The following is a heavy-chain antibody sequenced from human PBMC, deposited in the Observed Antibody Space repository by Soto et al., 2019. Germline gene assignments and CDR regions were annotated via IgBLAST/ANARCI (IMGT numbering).Heavy chain of an antibody. Sequence: ASVKVSCKASGYTFTSYGINWVRQAPGQGLEWMGWISAYNGNTNYAQKLQGRVTMTTDTSTSTAYMELRSLRSDDTAVYYCARTYSSGPWPDYWGQGTLVTVSS. CDR1: GYTFTSYG. J-gene: IGHJ4*02. CDR3: ARTYSSGPWPDY. D-gene: IGHD6-19*01. CDR2: ISAYNGNT. V-gene: IGHV1-18*01.